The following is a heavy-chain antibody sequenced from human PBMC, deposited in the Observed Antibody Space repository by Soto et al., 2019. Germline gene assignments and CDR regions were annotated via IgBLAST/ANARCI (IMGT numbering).Heavy chain of an antibody. Sequence: QVQLVQSGAEVKKPGASVKVSCKASGYTFTSYYMYWVRQAPGQGLEWMGIINPSGGSTSYAQKFQGRVTMTRDTSTSTVYMELSSLRSEDTAVYYCARDLRNYYDSSGYFHWGQGTLVTVSS. J-gene: IGHJ4*02. CDR1: GYTFTSYY. CDR3: ARDLRNYYDSSGYFH. V-gene: IGHV1-46*03. D-gene: IGHD3-22*01. CDR2: INPSGGST.